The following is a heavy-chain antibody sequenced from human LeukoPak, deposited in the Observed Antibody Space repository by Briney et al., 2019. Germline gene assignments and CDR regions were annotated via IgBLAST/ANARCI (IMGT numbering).Heavy chain of an antibody. CDR3: ARDYSGYDYLFDY. CDR2: IIPIFGTA. CDR1: GGTFSSYA. Sequence: VASVKVSCKASGGTFSSYAISWVRQAPGQGLEWMGGIIPIFGTANYAQKFQGRVTITADGSTSTAYMELSSLRSEDTAVYYCARDYSGYDYLFDYWGQGTLVTVSS. V-gene: IGHV1-69*13. J-gene: IGHJ4*02. D-gene: IGHD5-12*01.